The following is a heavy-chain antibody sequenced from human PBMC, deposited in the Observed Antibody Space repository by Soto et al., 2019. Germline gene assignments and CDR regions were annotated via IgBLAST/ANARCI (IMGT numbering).Heavy chain of an antibody. CDR1: GGAMNNFY. V-gene: IGHV4-59*08. CDR2: VSYAGVT. D-gene: IGHD6-13*01. J-gene: IGHJ4*02. CDR3: ARYSNRHQWLDS. Sequence: SETLSLTCSVSGGAMNNFYLTWIRQPPGKGLEWIAHVSYAGVTKYNPSLQSRATISVDTSKSHFSLNLNSVSAADTAIYYCARYSNRHQWLDSWGQGTLVTVYS.